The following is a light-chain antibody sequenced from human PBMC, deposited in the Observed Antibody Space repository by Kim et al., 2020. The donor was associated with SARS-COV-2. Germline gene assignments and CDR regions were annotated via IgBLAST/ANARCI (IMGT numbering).Light chain of an antibody. CDR3: NSRDSSGNHWV. CDR2: GKN. Sequence: FGQTVRITCQGDSRRSYYSSWYQQKPGQAPVLVIYGKNNRPSGIPDRFSGSSSGNTASLTITGAQAEDEADYYCNSRDSSGNHWVFGGGTQLTVL. V-gene: IGLV3-19*01. CDR1: SRRSYY. J-gene: IGLJ3*02.